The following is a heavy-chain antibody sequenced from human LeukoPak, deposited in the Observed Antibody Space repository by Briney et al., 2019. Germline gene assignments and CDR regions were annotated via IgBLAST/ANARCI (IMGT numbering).Heavy chain of an antibody. D-gene: IGHD6-19*01. V-gene: IGHV4-34*01. CDR1: GGSFSGYY. J-gene: IGHJ5*02. CDR2: INHSGST. CDR3: ARHPAYSSGRYDWFDP. Sequence: PSQTLSLTCAVYGGSFSGYYWSWIRHTPGKGLGWVGEINHSGSTNYNPSLKSRVTISVDTSKNQFSLKLSSVTAADTALYYCARHPAYSSGRYDWFDPWGQGTLVTVSS.